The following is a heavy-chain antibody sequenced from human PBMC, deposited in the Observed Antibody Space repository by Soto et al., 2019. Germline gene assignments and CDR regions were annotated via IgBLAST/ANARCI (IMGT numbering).Heavy chain of an antibody. CDR1: GFTFSIYA. Sequence: QVQLVESGGGVVQPGRSLRLSCAASGFTFSIYAMHWVRQAPGKGLEWVALISYDGGNKYYADSVKGRFTISRDNSKNTLYLQMNSLRAEDTAVYYCARAASSHTWRFGMDVWGQGTTVTVSS. CDR3: ARAASSHTWRFGMDV. J-gene: IGHJ6*02. D-gene: IGHD6-6*01. CDR2: ISYDGGNK. V-gene: IGHV3-30-3*01.